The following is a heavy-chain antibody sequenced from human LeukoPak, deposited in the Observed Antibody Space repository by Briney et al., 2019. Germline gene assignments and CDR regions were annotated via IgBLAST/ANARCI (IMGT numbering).Heavy chain of an antibody. CDR1: GGSISSYY. V-gene: IGHV4-59*08. CDR2: IYYSGST. J-gene: IGHJ3*02. CDR3: ARSLVGATRAFDI. Sequence: SETLSLTCTVSGGSISSYYWSWIRQPPGKGLEWIGYIYYSGSTNYNPSLKSRVTISLDTSKNQFSLKLSSVTAADTAVYYCARSLVGATRAFDIWGQGTVVTVSS. D-gene: IGHD1-26*01.